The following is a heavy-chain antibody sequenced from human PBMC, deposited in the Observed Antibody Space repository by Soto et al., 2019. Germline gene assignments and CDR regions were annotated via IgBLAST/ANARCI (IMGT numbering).Heavy chain of an antibody. D-gene: IGHD3-3*02. CDR3: ARVSGNGKNLMFDY. V-gene: IGHV4-31*11. Sequence: TLSLTCAVSGYSISSGGYYWSWIRQRPGKGLEWIGYIYYSGSTYYNPSLKSRVTIPVDTSKNQFSLKLSSVTAADTAVYYCARVSGNGKNLMFDYWGQGTLVTVSS. CDR1: GYSISSGGYY. J-gene: IGHJ4*02. CDR2: IYYSGST.